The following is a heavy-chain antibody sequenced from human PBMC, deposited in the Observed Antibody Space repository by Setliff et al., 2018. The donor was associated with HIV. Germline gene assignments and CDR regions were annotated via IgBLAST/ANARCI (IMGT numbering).Heavy chain of an antibody. CDR2: IYTGGNA. D-gene: IGHD1-1*01. CDR3: ARERLSRLGFDY. Sequence: PSETLSLTCTVSGDSISSGSHYWSWTRQPAGKGLEWIGHIYTGGNANYNPSLQSRVTISVDTSKNQFSLMLGSMTAADTAVYYCARERLSRLGFDYWGQGTLVTVSS. V-gene: IGHV4-61*09. J-gene: IGHJ4*02. CDR1: GDSISSGSHY.